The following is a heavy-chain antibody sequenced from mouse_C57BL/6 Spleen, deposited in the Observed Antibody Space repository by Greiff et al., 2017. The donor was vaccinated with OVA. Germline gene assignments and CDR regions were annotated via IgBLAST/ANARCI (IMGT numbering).Heavy chain of an antibody. V-gene: IGHV3-6*01. CDR2: ISYDGSN. CDR1: GYSITSGYY. J-gene: IGHJ4*01. CDR3: ARSDYGSSLYYYAMDY. Sequence: EVHLVESGPGLVKPSQSLSLTCSVTGYSITSGYYWNWIRQFPGNKLEWMGYISYDGSNNYNPSLKNRISITRDTSKNQFFLKLNSVTTEDTATYYCARSDYGSSLYYYAMDYWGQGTSVTVSS. D-gene: IGHD1-1*01.